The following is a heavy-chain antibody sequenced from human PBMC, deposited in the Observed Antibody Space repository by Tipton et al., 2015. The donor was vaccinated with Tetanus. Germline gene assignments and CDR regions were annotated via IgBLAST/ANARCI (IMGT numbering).Heavy chain of an antibody. D-gene: IGHD2-2*01. CDR2: ISDSGGST. V-gene: IGHV3-23*01. Sequence: SLRLSCAASGFTFSSYAMSWVRQAPGKGLEWVSAISDSGGSTYYADSVKGRFTISRDNSKNTLYLQMNSLRDEDTAVYYCAKAGLDIVVEPVAIHFDYWGQGTLVTVSS. CDR3: AKAGLDIVVEPVAIHFDY. J-gene: IGHJ4*02. CDR1: GFTFSSYA.